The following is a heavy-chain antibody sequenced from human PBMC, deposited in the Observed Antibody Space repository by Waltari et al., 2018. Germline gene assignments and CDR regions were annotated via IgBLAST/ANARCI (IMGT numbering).Heavy chain of an antibody. CDR1: GFTFSSYW. CDR2: ISSDASDT. V-gene: IGHV3-74*03. J-gene: IGHJ6*02. CDR3: ARVARRTYRSPVPGRHYYYGMDV. Sequence: EEQLVESGGGLVQPGDSLRRSCAASGFTFSSYWMNGVRQAPGKGPLWVSRISSDASDTTYADSVKGRFTISRDNAKNTLYLQMNRLRAEDTAVYYCARVARRTYRSPVPGRHYYYGMDVWGQGTTVTVSS. D-gene: IGHD1-1*01.